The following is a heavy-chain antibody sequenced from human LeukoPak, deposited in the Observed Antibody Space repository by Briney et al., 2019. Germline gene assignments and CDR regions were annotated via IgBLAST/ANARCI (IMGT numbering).Heavy chain of an antibody. CDR2: IYYSGGNT. V-gene: IGHV3-23*01. CDR1: GFMFSNFA. D-gene: IGHD2-2*01. J-gene: IGHJ4*02. CDR3: AKDQGQAGVPRRFDN. Sequence: PGGPLRLSCAASGFMFSNFAMSWVRQAPGKGLEWVSTIYYSGGNTYSADSVKGRFTISRDNAKNTLYLQMNSLRAEDTAVYYCAKDQGQAGVPRRFDNWGQGTLVTVSS.